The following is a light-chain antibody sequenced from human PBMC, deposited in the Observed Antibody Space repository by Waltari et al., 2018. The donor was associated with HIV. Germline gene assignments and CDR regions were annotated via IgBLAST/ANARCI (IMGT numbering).Light chain of an antibody. CDR3: SSYTSSSTLGV. J-gene: IGLJ1*01. CDR2: EVS. CDR1: SSDVGGYNY. V-gene: IGLV2-14*01. Sequence: QSALTQPASVSGSPGQSITISCTGTSSDVGGYNYVSWDQQHPGKAPNLMIYEVSNRPSGVSNRFSGSKSGNTASLTISGLQAEDEADYYCSSYTSSSTLGVFGTGTKVTVL.